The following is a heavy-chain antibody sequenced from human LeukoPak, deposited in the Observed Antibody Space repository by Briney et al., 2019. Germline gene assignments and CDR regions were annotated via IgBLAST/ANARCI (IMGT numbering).Heavy chain of an antibody. CDR3: ARGDRITIFKMPRAPTDY. CDR1: GFTFSSYG. Sequence: PGGSLRLSCAASGFTFSSYGMHWVRQAPGKGLEWVAFIRYDGSNKYYADSVKGRFTISRDNAKNSLYLQMHSLRVEDTAMFYCARGDRITIFKMPRAPTDYWGQGTLVTVAS. J-gene: IGHJ4*02. CDR2: IRYDGSNK. V-gene: IGHV3-30*02. D-gene: IGHD3-3*01.